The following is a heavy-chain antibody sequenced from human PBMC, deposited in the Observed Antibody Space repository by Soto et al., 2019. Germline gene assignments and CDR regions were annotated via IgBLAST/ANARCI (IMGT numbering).Heavy chain of an antibody. J-gene: IGHJ4*02. CDR2: IYYSGST. Sequence: SETLSLTCTISGCSISSYYWISIRQPPGKGLEWIGYIYYSGSTNYNPSLKSRVTISVDTSKNQFSLKLSSVTAADTAVYYCARLGLRGSWGTFDYWGQGTLVTVSS. V-gene: IGHV4-59*08. CDR1: GCSISSYY. CDR3: ARLGLRGSWGTFDY. D-gene: IGHD6-13*01.